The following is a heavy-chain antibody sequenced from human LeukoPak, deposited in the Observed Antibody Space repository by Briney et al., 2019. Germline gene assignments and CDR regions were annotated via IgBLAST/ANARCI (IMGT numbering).Heavy chain of an antibody. J-gene: IGHJ4*02. D-gene: IGHD1-26*01. V-gene: IGHV3-73*01. Sequence: PGGSLRLSCAASGFTFSGSAMHWVRQASGKGLEWVGRIRSKANSYATAYAASVKGRFTISRDDSKNTAYLQMNSLRAEDTAVYYCARGGIVGATLSDYWGQGTLVTVSS. CDR3: ARGGIVGATLSDY. CDR2: IRSKANSYAT. CDR1: GFTFSGSA.